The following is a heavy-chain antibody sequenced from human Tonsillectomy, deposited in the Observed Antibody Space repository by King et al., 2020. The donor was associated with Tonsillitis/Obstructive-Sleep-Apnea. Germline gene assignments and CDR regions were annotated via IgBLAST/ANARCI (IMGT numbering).Heavy chain of an antibody. CDR3: AGYDFWSGYRFQH. CDR1: GGSFSGYY. V-gene: IGHV4-34*01. J-gene: IGHJ1*01. CDR2: INHSGST. D-gene: IGHD3-3*01. Sequence: VQLQQWGAGLLKPSETLSLTCAVYGGSFSGYYWSWIRQPPGKGLEWIGEINHSGSTNYNPSLKSRVTISVDTSKNQFSLKLSSVIAADTAVYYCAGYDFWSGYRFQHWGQGTLVTVSS.